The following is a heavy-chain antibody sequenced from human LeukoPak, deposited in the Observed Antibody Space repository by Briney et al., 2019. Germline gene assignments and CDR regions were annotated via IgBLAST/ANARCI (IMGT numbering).Heavy chain of an antibody. CDR3: AKGLADGSQYLDD. V-gene: IGHV3-23*01. CDR2: VASDGVNT. J-gene: IGHJ4*02. CDR1: GFTFSIYD. D-gene: IGHD5-24*01. Sequence: GGSLRLSCAASGFTFSIYDMSWVRQAPGKGLEGVSAVASDGVNTAYADSVKGRFTISRDNSQNTLYLQLSSLRAEDTAVYYCAKGLADGSQYLDDWGQGTLVTVSS.